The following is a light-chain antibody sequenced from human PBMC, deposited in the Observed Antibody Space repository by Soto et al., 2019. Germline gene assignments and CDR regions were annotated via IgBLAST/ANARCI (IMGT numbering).Light chain of an antibody. CDR1: QSLVHDDGNTY. CDR3: MAGTQFPFT. Sequence: DIVMTQTPLSSSVTLGQPASISCRSSQSLVHDDGNTYLSWLQQRPGQPPRLLIYEISKRFSGVPDRFSGSGAGTDFTLKISRVEAEDVGVYYCMAGTQFPFTFGPGTRVDIK. J-gene: IGKJ3*01. CDR2: EIS. V-gene: IGKV2-24*01.